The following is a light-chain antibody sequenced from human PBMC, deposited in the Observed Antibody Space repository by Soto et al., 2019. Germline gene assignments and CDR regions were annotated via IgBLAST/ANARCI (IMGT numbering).Light chain of an antibody. Sequence: EIVLTQSPASLSLSPGKRATLSCGASQSVGSFLAWYQQKPGQAPRLLIYAASNTATGIPARFSGSGSGTDFTLTISSLEPEDFAVYYCQQRSNWPPSITSGQGTRLEI. CDR2: AAS. J-gene: IGKJ5*01. CDR1: QSVGSF. V-gene: IGKV3-11*01. CDR3: QQRSNWPPSIT.